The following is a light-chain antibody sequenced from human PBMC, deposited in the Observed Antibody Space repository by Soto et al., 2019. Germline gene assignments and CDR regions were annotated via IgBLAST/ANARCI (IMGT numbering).Light chain of an antibody. J-gene: IGKJ3*01. CDR3: QQFDNPPIT. V-gene: IGKV1-33*01. CDR1: QDISKY. CDR2: DAS. Sequence: DIQMTQSPSSLSASVGDRVTITCQSSQDISKYLNWYQQKPGKAPKLLIFDASNLDLVVPSRFSGSGSGTDFTFTISSLHPQDVATYYCQQFDNPPITFGPGTKGVIK.